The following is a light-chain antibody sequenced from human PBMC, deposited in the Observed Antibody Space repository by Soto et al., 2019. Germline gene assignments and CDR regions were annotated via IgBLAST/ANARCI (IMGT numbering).Light chain of an antibody. CDR2: DAS. J-gene: IGKJ1*01. CDR3: QRYGNLPET. V-gene: IGKV1-33*01. CDR1: QDISNY. Sequence: DIQMTQSPSSLSASVGDRVTITCQASQDISNYLNWYQQKPGKAPKLLIYDASNLEAGVPSRFSGSGSGTDFTFTISSLQPEDIATYYCQRYGNLPETFGQGTKVEI.